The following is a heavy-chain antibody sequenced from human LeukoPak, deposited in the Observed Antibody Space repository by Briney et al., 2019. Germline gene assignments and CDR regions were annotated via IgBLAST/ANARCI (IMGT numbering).Heavy chain of an antibody. CDR3: AKDSAAPITITMVRGRWYFDY. V-gene: IGHV3-23*01. CDR2: ISRSGEST. D-gene: IGHD3-10*01. CDR1: GFTFSGFA. Sequence: GGSLRLSCAASGFTFSGFAMSWIRQAPGKGLEWVSSISRSGESTFYADSVRGRFTISRDNSKNTLYLQMNSLRAEDTAVYYCAKDSAAPITITMVRGRWYFDYWGQGTLVTVSS. J-gene: IGHJ4*02.